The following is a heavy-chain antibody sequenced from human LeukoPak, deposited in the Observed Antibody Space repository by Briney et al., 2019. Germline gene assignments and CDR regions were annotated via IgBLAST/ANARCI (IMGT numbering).Heavy chain of an antibody. CDR2: IYTSGST. CDR3: ARDRYCSSTSCYNGAFDI. CDR1: GGSISSYY. Sequence: SETLSLTCTVSGGSISSYYWSRIRQPAGKGLEWIGRIYTSGSTNYNPSLKSRVTMSVDTSKNQLSLKLSSVTAADTAVYYCARDRYCSSTSCYNGAFDIWGQGTMVTVSS. D-gene: IGHD2-2*02. V-gene: IGHV4-4*07. J-gene: IGHJ3*02.